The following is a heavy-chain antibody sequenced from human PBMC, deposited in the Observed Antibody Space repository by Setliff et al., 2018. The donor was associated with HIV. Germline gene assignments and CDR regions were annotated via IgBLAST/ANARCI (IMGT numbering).Heavy chain of an antibody. CDR3: AKRTFGSGRLDP. CDR2: IHTTGST. D-gene: IGHD3-16*01. V-gene: IGHV4-4*09. J-gene: IGHJ5*02. Sequence: LSLTCTVSGGSISSYYWGWIRQPPGRALEWIGQIHTTGSTNYNPSLKSRVTISMDTSKNQFSLNLSSVTATDTAVYYCAKRTFGSGRLDPWGQGTLVTVSS. CDR1: GGSISSYY.